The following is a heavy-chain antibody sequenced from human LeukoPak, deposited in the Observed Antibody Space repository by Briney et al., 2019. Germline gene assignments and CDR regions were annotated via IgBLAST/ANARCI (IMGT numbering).Heavy chain of an antibody. J-gene: IGHJ4*02. CDR1: GYTFTSND. CDR2: MNPNSGNT. CDR3: VRGRKRYVGIAAADFDY. D-gene: IGHD6-13*01. Sequence: ASVKVSCKASGYTFTSNDINWVRQATGQGLEWMGWMNPNSGNTGYAQKFQDRVTMTRNISISTAYMELSSLRSEDTAVYYCVRGRKRYVGIAAADFDYWGQGTLVTVSS. V-gene: IGHV1-8*01.